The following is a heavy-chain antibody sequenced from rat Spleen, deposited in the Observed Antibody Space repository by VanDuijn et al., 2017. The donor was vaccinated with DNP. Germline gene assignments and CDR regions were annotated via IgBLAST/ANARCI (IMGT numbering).Heavy chain of an antibody. CDR1: GFNFNDYW. J-gene: IGHJ2*01. V-gene: IGHV4-2*01. D-gene: IGHD1-11*01. Sequence: EVKPVESGGGLVQPGRSLKLSCAASGFNFNDYWMGWVRQAPGKGLEWIGQINKDSSTITYIPSLKDKFTISRDNDQNTLYLQTSTLGSEDTAIYFCTRGPNYGGDSDYFDYWGQGVMVTVSS. CDR3: TRGPNYGGDSDYFDY. CDR2: INKDSSTI.